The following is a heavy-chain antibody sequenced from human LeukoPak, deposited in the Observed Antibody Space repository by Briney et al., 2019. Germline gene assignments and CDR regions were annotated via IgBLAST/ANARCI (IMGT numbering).Heavy chain of an antibody. V-gene: IGHV3-7*04. CDR1: GFTFGSYW. D-gene: IGHD6-19*01. Sequence: GGSLRLSCAASGFTFGSYWMAWVRQAPGKGLEWVANIKPDGSEGYYVDSLKGRFTISRDNAENSLFLQMNSLRAEATAVYYCARAAVASPGDVWGQGTTVTVSS. CDR2: IKPDGSEG. CDR3: ARAAVASPGDV. J-gene: IGHJ6*02.